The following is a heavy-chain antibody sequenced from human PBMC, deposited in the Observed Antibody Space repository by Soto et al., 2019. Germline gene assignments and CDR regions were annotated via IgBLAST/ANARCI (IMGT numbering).Heavy chain of an antibody. CDR2: ISPDGKNQ. J-gene: IGHJ4*02. CDR3: VKPSGWYPYS. V-gene: IGHV3-30*18. D-gene: IGHD6-19*01. Sequence: PGGSLRLSCVVSGFTFSDYGMHWVRQAPGKGLEWVAVISPDGKNQYYPDSLRGRFTISRDDSKSTLYLQLNSLRAEDTAVYYCVKPSGWYPYSWGQGTQVTVSS. CDR1: GFTFSDYG.